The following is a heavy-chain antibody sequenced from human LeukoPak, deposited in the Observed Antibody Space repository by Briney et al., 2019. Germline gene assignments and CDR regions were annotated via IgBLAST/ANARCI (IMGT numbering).Heavy chain of an antibody. CDR1: GFTFSSYS. D-gene: IGHD2-2*01. CDR3: AREGGLLDCSSTSCYPLYAFDI. Sequence: PGGSLRLSCAASGFTFSSYSMNWVRQAPGKGLEWVSYISSSSSTMYYADSVKGRFTISRDNAKNSLYLQMNSLRAEDTAVYYCAREGGLLDCSSTSCYPLYAFDIWGQGTMVTVSS. J-gene: IGHJ3*02. CDR2: ISSSSSTM. V-gene: IGHV3-48*01.